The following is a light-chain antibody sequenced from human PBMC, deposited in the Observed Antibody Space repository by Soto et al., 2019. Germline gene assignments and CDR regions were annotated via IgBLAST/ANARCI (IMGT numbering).Light chain of an antibody. CDR3: QQYGRPPPT. CDR2: RAS. Sequence: EVVLTQSPGTLSLSPGERATLSCRASETVTRDFIAWYQHISGQAPRLLISRASSRATGIPDRFSGSGSGTDFTLTISRLEPEDFAVYYCQQYGRPPPTFGQGTKVEIK. V-gene: IGKV3-20*01. J-gene: IGKJ1*01. CDR1: ETVTRDF.